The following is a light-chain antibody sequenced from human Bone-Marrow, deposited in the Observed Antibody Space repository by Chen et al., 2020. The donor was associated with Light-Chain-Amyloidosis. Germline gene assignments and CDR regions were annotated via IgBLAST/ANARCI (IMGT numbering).Light chain of an antibody. CDR1: QSLLHSNGYNY. CDR3: MQALQTRYT. J-gene: IGKJ2*01. Sequence: DIVMTQSPLSRPVTPGEPASISCRSSQSLLHSNGYNYLDWYLQKPGQSPQLLIYLGSNRASGVPDRFSGSGSGTDFTLKISRVEAEDVEVYYCMQALQTRYTFGQGTKLEIK. V-gene: IGKV2-28*01. CDR2: LGS.